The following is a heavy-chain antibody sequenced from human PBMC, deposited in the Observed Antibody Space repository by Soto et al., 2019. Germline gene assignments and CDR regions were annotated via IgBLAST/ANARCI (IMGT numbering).Heavy chain of an antibody. CDR1: GDSISNSRFY. CDR3: AILGGYYQSLDT. V-gene: IGHV4-39*01. J-gene: IGHJ5*02. D-gene: IGHD3-3*01. Sequence: SETLSLTCSVSGDSISNSRFYWAWIRQPPGEGLEWIGSIYHTGNAYYNPSLKSRVTISVDTSKNQFSLKLTSVTAADTAVYYCAILGGYYQSLDTWGQGTLVTVSS. CDR2: IYHTGNA.